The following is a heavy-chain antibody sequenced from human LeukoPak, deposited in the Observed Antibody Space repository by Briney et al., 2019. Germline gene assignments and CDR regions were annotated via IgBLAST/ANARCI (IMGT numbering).Heavy chain of an antibody. CDR1: GGSVSSGSYY. D-gene: IGHD4-17*01. J-gene: IGHJ4*02. CDR2: IYYSGST. CDR3: ARVAYGDYGTFFDY. Sequence: SETLSLTCTVSGGSVSSGSYYWSWIRQPPGKGLEWIGYIYYSGSTNYNPSLKSRVTISVDTSKNQFSLKLSSVTAADTAVYYCARVAYGDYGTFFDYWGQGTLVTVS. V-gene: IGHV4-61*01.